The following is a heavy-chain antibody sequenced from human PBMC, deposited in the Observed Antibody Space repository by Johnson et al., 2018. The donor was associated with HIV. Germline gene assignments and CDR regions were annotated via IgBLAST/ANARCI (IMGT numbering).Heavy chain of an antibody. CDR1: GFTFSDYY. Sequence: QVQLVESGGGLVKPGGALRLSCVASGFTFSDYYMSWIRQAPGKGLEWVSYISSTGSTIYYADSVKGRFTISRDNAKNSLYLQMNTLRVEDTAVYYCAKDRNYDILSIWGQGTVVTVSS. CDR2: ISSTGSTI. J-gene: IGHJ3*02. D-gene: IGHD3-9*01. V-gene: IGHV3-11*04. CDR3: AKDRNYDILSI.